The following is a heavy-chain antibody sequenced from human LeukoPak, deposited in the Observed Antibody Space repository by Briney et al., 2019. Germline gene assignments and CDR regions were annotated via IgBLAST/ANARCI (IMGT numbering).Heavy chain of an antibody. CDR2: ISGSGGST. CDR1: GFTFSSYA. V-gene: IGHV3-23*01. Sequence: PGGSLRLSCAASGFTFSSYAMSWARQAPGKGLEWVSAISGSGGSTYYADSVKGRFTITRDNSKNTLYLQMNSLRAEDTAVYYCAKDRGRGSSGFPDTFDYWGQGTLVTVSS. J-gene: IGHJ4*02. D-gene: IGHD3-22*01. CDR3: AKDRGRGSSGFPDTFDY.